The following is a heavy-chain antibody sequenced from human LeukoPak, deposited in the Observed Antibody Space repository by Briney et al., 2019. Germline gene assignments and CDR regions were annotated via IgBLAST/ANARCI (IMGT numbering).Heavy chain of an antibody. Sequence: SVKVSCKASGGTFSSYAISWVRQAPGQGLEWMGGIIPILGIANYAQKFQGRVTITADKSTSTAYMELSSLRSEDTAVYYCAREQPPLKGHYGMDVWGQGTTVTVSS. CDR2: IIPILGIA. CDR3: AREQPPLKGHYGMDV. J-gene: IGHJ6*02. CDR1: GGTFSSYA. D-gene: IGHD1-14*01. V-gene: IGHV1-69*10.